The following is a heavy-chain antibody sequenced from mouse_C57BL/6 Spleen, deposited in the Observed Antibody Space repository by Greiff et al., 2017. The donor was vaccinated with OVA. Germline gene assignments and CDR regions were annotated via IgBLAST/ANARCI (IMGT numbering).Heavy chain of an antibody. J-gene: IGHJ4*01. Sequence: VQLQQSGPELVKPGASVKISCKASGYAFSSSWMNWVKQRPGQGLEWIGRIYPGDGDTNYNGKFKGKATLTADKSSSTAYMQLSSLTSEDSAVDFCARDYYSNYVDAMDYWGQGTSVTVSS. CDR3: ARDYYSNYVDAMDY. CDR2: IYPGDGDT. D-gene: IGHD2-5*01. V-gene: IGHV1-82*01. CDR1: GYAFSSSW.